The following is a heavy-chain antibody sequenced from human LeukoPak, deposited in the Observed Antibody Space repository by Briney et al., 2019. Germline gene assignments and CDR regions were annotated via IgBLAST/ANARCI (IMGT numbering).Heavy chain of an antibody. J-gene: IGHJ4*02. Sequence: SETLSLTCAVYGGSFSGYYWSWIRQPPGKGLEWIGSIYYSGSTYYNPSLKSRVTISVDTSKNQFSLKLGSVTAADTAVYYCARGGEIYYGPVFDYWGQGTLVTVSS. V-gene: IGHV4-34*01. D-gene: IGHD3-10*01. CDR3: ARGGEIYYGPVFDY. CDR2: IYYSGST. CDR1: GGSFSGYY.